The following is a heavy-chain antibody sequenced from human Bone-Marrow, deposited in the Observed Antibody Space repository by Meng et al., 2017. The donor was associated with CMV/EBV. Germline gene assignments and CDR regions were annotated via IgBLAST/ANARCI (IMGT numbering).Heavy chain of an antibody. CDR3: AMGSGSYS. CDR2: INWNGGST. J-gene: IGHJ4*02. CDR1: GFTFDDYG. D-gene: IGHD1-26*01. Sequence: GESLKISCAASGFTFDDYGMSWVRQAPGKGLEWVSGINWNGGSTGYADSVKGRFTISRDNAKNTLYLQMNSLRAEDTAVYYCAMGSGSYSWGQGTLVTVSS. V-gene: IGHV3-20*04.